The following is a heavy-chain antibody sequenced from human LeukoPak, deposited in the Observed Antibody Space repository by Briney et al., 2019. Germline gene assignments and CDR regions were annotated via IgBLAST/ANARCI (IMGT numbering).Heavy chain of an antibody. CDR3: AKDPIAARRGDWFDP. Sequence: PGGPLGLSCEAPEFTLKTFAINWVRQPPGGGLEWVSHLSGNGDNTYYADSVKGRFTISRDISKNTLYLRMTNLRAEDTAVYYCAKDPIAARRGDWFDPWGQGTLVTVSS. J-gene: IGHJ5*02. V-gene: IGHV3-23*01. D-gene: IGHD6-6*01. CDR2: LSGNGDNT. CDR1: EFTLKTFA.